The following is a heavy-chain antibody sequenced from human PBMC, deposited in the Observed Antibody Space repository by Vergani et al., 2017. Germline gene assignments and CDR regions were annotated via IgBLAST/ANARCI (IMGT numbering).Heavy chain of an antibody. D-gene: IGHD3-9*01. CDR1: GYTFSNYY. J-gene: IGHJ4*02. Sequence: QVQVVQSGAEVKKSAASVKVSCKTSGYTFSNYYMHWVRQAPGQGLEWMGIINPSGGHTNYAQKFQGRVTMTRDTSTSTVYMELSSLRSEDTGIYYCARGDYGILTGYRYWGQGTLVTVSA. CDR3: ARGDYGILTGYRY. V-gene: IGHV1-46*03. CDR2: INPSGGHT.